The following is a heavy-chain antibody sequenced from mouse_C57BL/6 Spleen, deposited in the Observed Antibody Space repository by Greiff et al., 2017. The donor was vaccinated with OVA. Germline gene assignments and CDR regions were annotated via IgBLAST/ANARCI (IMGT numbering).Heavy chain of an antibody. CDR2: IYPGGGST. Sequence: QVQLQQSGAELVRPGTSVKMSCKASGYTFTNYWIGWAKQRPGHGLEWIGDIYPGGGSTNYNEKFKGKATLTADKSSSTAYMQFSSLTSEDSAIYYCARGYDYHAMDYWGQGTSVTVSS. D-gene: IGHD2-10*02. J-gene: IGHJ4*01. CDR3: ARGYDYHAMDY. CDR1: GYTFTNYW. V-gene: IGHV1-63*01.